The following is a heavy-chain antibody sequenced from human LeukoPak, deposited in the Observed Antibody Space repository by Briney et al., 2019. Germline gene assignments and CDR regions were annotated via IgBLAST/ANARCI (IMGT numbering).Heavy chain of an antibody. CDR3: ARDEYSSSSYYFDY. CDR1: GFTFSSYG. Sequence: PGGSLRLSCAASGFTFSSYGMHCVRQAPGKGLEWVAVIWYDGSNKYYADSVEGRFTISSDNSKNTLYLQMNSLRAEDTAVYYCARDEYSSSSYYFDYWGQGTLVTVSS. V-gene: IGHV3-33*01. CDR2: IWYDGSNK. D-gene: IGHD6-6*01. J-gene: IGHJ4*02.